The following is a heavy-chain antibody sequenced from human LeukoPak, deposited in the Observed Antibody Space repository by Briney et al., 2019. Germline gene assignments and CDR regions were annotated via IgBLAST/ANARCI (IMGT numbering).Heavy chain of an antibody. CDR3: ARDPTAYDYGDYVFDY. D-gene: IGHD4-17*01. V-gene: IGHV3-48*03. J-gene: IGHJ4*02. CDR1: GFTFSSYE. Sequence: GGSLRLTCAASGFTFSSYEMNWVRQAPGKGLEWVSYISSSGSTIYYADSVKGRFTISRDNAKNSLYLQMNSLRAEDTAVYYCARDPTAYDYGDYVFDYWGQGTLVTVSS. CDR2: ISSSGSTI.